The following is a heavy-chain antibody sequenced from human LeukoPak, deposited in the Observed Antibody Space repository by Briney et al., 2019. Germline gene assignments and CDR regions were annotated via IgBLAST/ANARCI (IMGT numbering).Heavy chain of an antibody. Sequence: SETLSLTCTVSGGSISSYYWSWIRQPPGKGLEWIGYIYYSGSTNYNPSLKSRVTISVDTSKNQFSLKLSSVTAADTAVYYCAREPRRGSRDAFDIWGQGTMVTVSS. CDR3: AREPRRGSRDAFDI. V-gene: IGHV4-59*01. CDR1: GGSISSYY. D-gene: IGHD3-10*01. J-gene: IGHJ3*02. CDR2: IYYSGST.